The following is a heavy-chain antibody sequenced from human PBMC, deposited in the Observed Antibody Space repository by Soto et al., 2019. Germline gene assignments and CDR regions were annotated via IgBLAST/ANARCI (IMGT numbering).Heavy chain of an antibody. V-gene: IGHV3-48*02. D-gene: IGHD3-22*01. CDR3: TTSSGHLNH. J-gene: IGHJ4*02. Sequence: EVYLVESGGGLVQPGGSLRLSCAASGFTFSVYTMNWVRQAPGKGLHWVSYITGSSDRILFADSVKGRFTVSRDNAKNSLYLQMNSLRDEDTGVYYCTTSSGHLNHWGQGTLVSVSS. CDR1: GFTFSVYT. CDR2: ITGSSDRI.